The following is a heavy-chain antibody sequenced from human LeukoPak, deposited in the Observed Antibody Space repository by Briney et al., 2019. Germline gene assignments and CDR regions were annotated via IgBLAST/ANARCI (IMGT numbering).Heavy chain of an antibody. Sequence: PGGSLRLSCAASGFTFSSDAMSWVRQAPGKGLEWVSAISGGGAGTHYADSVKGRFTISRDNSKNTLYLQMNSLRAEDTAVYYCAKDPYYDFWSGYYYFDYWGQGTLVTVSS. J-gene: IGHJ4*02. CDR3: AKDPYYDFWSGYYYFDY. D-gene: IGHD3-3*01. CDR1: GFTFSSDA. CDR2: ISGGGAGT. V-gene: IGHV3-23*01.